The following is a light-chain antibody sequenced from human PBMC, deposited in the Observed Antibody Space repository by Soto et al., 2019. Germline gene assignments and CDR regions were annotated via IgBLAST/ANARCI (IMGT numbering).Light chain of an antibody. CDR2: DDS. Sequence: SYELTQPPSVSVAPGQTAKITCGGHNIGSKSVHWYQQKPGQAPVLVVYDDSDRLSGIPERFSGANSGNTATLTIRRVEAGDEADYYCHVWDSSSDHVVFGGGTKVTVL. J-gene: IGLJ2*01. CDR1: NIGSKS. CDR3: HVWDSSSDHVV. V-gene: IGLV3-21*02.